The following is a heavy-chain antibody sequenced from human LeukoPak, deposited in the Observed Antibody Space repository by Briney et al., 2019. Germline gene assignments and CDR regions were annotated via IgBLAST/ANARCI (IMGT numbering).Heavy chain of an antibody. CDR2: MNPNSGNT. CDR1: GYTFTSYD. D-gene: IGHD3-3*01. J-gene: IGHJ6*03. CDR3: ARALLSPAASGWGYYYYMDV. V-gene: IGHV1-8*01. Sequence: GASVKVSCKASGYTFTSYDINRVRQATGQGLEWMGWMNPNSGNTGYAQKFQGRVTMTRNTSISTAYMELSSLRSEDTAVYYCARALLSPAASGWGYYYYMDVWGKGTTVTVSS.